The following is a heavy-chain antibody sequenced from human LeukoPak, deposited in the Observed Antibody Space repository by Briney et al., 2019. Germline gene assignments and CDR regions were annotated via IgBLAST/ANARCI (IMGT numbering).Heavy chain of an antibody. V-gene: IGHV3-23*01. Sequence: GGSLRLSCAASGFTFSSYAMSWVRQAPGKGLEWVSGFSGSGDNTYYAEYVKGRFTISRDNSKNTLYLQVNSLRAEDTAVYYCARGAPAGPFDAFDIWGQGTMVTVSS. J-gene: IGHJ3*02. CDR2: FSGSGDNT. CDR3: ARGAPAGPFDAFDI. CDR1: GFTFSSYA. D-gene: IGHD6-13*01.